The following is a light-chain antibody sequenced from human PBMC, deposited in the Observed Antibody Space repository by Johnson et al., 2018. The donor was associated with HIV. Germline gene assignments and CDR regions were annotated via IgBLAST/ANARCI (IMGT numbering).Light chain of an antibody. V-gene: IGLV1-51*02. Sequence: QSVLTQPPSVSAAPGQKVTISCSGSSSNIGNNYVSWYQQLPGTAPKLLIYENNKRPSGISDRFSGSKSGTSGTLGITGLQTGDAADYYCGTWDSSLSAFYVFGTGTKVTVL. CDR3: GTWDSSLSAFYV. CDR1: SSNIGNNY. J-gene: IGLJ1*01. CDR2: ENN.